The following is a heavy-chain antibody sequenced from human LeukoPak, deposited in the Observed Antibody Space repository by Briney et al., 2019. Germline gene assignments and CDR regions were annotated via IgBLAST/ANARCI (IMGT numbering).Heavy chain of an antibody. CDR1: GFTFSSYG. CDR2: ISYDGSNK. J-gene: IGHJ6*04. Sequence: PGGSLGLSCAASGFTFSSYGMHWVRQAPGKGLEWVAVISYDGSNKYYADSVKGRFTISRDNSKNTLYLQMNSLRAEDTAVYYCAKLALTTSDVWGKGTTVTVSS. D-gene: IGHD4-17*01. CDR3: AKLALTTSDV. V-gene: IGHV3-30*18.